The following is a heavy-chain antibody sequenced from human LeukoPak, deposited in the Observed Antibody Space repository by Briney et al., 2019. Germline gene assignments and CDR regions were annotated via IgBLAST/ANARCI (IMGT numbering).Heavy chain of an antibody. J-gene: IGHJ4*02. V-gene: IGHV3-30*02. D-gene: IGHD3-10*01. Sequence: PGGSLRLSCAASGFTFSSYGMHWVRQAPGKGLEWVAFIRYDGRIKYYADSVKGRFSISRDNSKNTLYLQMNSLRAEDTAVYYCAKDGGVRPNLLWFGEVMSRGTDYWGQGTLVTVSS. CDR1: GFTFSSYG. CDR2: IRYDGRIK. CDR3: AKDGGVRPNLLWFGEVMSRGTDY.